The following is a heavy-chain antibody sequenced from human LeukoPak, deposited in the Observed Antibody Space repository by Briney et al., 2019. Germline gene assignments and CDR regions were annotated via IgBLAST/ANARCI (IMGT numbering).Heavy chain of an antibody. V-gene: IGHV4-59*01. CDR1: SGSISSDY. Sequence: SETLSLTCTVSSGSISSDYWSWIRQPPGKGLEWIGYIYYSGTTKYTPSLKSRVTISVDTSKNQFSLKLRSVSAADTAVYYCARENYYATSGSYRGLTRAPFDIWGQGKMVIVSS. CDR3: ARENYYATSGSYRGLTRAPFDI. CDR2: IYYSGTT. D-gene: IGHD3-22*01. J-gene: IGHJ3*02.